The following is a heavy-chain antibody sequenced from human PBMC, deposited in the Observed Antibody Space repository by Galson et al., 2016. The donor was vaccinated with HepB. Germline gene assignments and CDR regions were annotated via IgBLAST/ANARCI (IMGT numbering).Heavy chain of an antibody. D-gene: IGHD2-15*01. CDR3: ARENRRVVVAATPGFDY. CDR2: ISYDGSNK. Sequence: SLRLSCAASGFTFSSYPMHWVRQAPGKGLEWVAVISYDGSNKYYADSVKGRFTISRDNSKNTLYLQMNSLRAEETAVYYCARENRRVVVAATPGFDYWGQGTLVTVSS. V-gene: IGHV3-30-3*01. CDR1: GFTFSSYP. J-gene: IGHJ4*02.